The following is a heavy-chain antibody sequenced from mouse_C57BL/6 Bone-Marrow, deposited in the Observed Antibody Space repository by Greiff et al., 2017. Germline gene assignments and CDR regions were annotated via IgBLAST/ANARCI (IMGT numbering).Heavy chain of an antibody. V-gene: IGHV1-55*01. CDR2: IYPGSGST. CDR3: ARYYDCCDCFDY. J-gene: IGHJ2*01. D-gene: IGHD2-3*01. Sequence: QVQLQQPGAELVKPGASVKMSCKASGYTFTSYWIPWVKQRPGQGLEWIGDIYPGSGSTNYNEKFKSKATLTVDTSSSTAYMQLSSLTSEDSGVYYCARYYDCCDCFDYWGQGTTVTVSS. CDR1: GYTFTSYW.